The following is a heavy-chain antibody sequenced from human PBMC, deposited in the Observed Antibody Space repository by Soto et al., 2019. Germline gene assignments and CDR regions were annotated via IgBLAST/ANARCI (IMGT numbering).Heavy chain of an antibody. D-gene: IGHD5-12*01. Sequence: PGGSLRLSCAASGLTFTNYEMNWVGQAPGEGLEWISYISISGKTISYADSVKGRFTISRDNAKNSLYLQMNSLRAEDTAVYYCARDPEKYSGSDLGIDYWGQGTLVTVSS. CDR1: GLTFTNYE. CDR3: ARDPEKYSGSDLGIDY. J-gene: IGHJ4*02. CDR2: ISISGKTI. V-gene: IGHV3-48*03.